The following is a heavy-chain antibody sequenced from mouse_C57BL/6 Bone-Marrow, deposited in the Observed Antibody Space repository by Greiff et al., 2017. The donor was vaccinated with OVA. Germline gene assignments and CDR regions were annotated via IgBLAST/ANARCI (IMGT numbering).Heavy chain of an antibody. CDR3: ARPYGSSPHAMDY. CDR2: INPSSGYT. V-gene: IGHV1-7*01. Sequence: VKLQESGAELAKPGASVKLFCKASGYTFTSYWMHWVKQRPGQGLEWIGYINPSSGYTKYNQKFKDKATLTADKSSSTAYMQLSSLTYEASAVYYCARPYGSSPHAMDYWGQGTSVTVSS. CDR1: GYTFTSYW. J-gene: IGHJ4*01. D-gene: IGHD1-1*01.